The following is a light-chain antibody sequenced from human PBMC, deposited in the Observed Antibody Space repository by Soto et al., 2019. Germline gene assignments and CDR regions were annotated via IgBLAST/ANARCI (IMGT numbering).Light chain of an antibody. CDR1: QAVFNNY. J-gene: IGKJ1*01. CDR2: GAS. CDR3: QQYGSSGT. Sequence: EKLLTQSPGTLSLSPGERVTLSCRASQAVFNNYLAWYQQKPGQAPRLLIYGASNRATGILDRFSGSGSGTDFTLTISRLEPEDFAVYYCQQYGSSGTFGQGTKVDIK. V-gene: IGKV3-20*01.